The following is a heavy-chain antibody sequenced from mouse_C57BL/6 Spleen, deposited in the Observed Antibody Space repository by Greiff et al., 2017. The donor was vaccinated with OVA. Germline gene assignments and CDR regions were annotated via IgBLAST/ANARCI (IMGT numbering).Heavy chain of an antibody. CDR1: GYSITSGYY. V-gene: IGHV3-6*01. CDR3: ARGEDYGAWFAY. D-gene: IGHD1-1*01. CDR2: ISYDGSN. J-gene: IGHJ3*01. Sequence: EVKLVESGPGLVKPSQSLSLTCSVTGYSITSGYYWNWIRQFPGNKLEWMGYISYDGSNNYNPSLKNRISITRDTSKNQFFLKLNSVTTEDTATYYCARGEDYGAWFAYWGQGTLVTVSA.